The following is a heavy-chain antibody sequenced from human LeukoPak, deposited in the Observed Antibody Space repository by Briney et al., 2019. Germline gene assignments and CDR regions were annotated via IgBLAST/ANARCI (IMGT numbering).Heavy chain of an antibody. J-gene: IGHJ4*02. V-gene: IGHV1-46*01. Sequence: GASVKVSCKASGYTFTSYYMHWVRQAPGQGLEWMGIINPSGGSTSYAQKFQGRVTMTRDTSTSTVYMELSSLRSEDTAVYYCARGVYYGSGFYNIHFYYWGQGTLVTVSS. CDR3: ARGVYYGSGFYNIHFYY. CDR2: INPSGGST. D-gene: IGHD3-10*01. CDR1: GYTFTSYY.